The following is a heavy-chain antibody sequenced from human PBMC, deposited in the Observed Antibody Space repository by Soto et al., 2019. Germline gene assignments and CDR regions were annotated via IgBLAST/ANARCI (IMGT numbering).Heavy chain of an antibody. Sequence: SETLSLTCSVSGGSVSSDIYFWSWIRQPPGKGLEYIGYISHSGSTNYNPSLQSQVTISIDTSKNQFSLKVRSVTTADTALYYCARVLAKTSGFHLFDSWGQGTLVTVSS. CDR2: ISHSGST. V-gene: IGHV4-61*01. D-gene: IGHD6-19*01. CDR1: GGSVSSDIYF. CDR3: ARVLAKTSGFHLFDS. J-gene: IGHJ4*02.